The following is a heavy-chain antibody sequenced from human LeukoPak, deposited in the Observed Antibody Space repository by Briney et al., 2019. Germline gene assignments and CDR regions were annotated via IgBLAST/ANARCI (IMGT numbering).Heavy chain of an antibody. CDR3: ARGLTTVTRRPSDAFDI. CDR2: INHSGST. CDR1: GGSFSGYY. D-gene: IGHD4-17*01. Sequence: PSETLSLTCAVYGGSFSGYYWSWICQPPGKGLEWIGEINHSGSTNYNPSLKSRVTISVDTSKNQFSLKLSSVTAADTAVYYCARGLTTVTRRPSDAFDIWGQGTMVTVSS. V-gene: IGHV4-34*01. J-gene: IGHJ3*02.